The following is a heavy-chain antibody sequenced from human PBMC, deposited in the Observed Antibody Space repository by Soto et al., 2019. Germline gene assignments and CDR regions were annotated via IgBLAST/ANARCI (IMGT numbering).Heavy chain of an antibody. CDR3: ARGLYYDFWSGYSNWFDP. CDR2: MNPNSGNT. J-gene: IGHJ5*02. V-gene: IGHV1-8*01. D-gene: IGHD3-3*01. Sequence: ASVKVSCKASGYTFTSYDINWVRQATGQGLEWMGWMNPNSGNTGYAQKFQGRVTMTRNTSISTAYMGLSSLRSEDTAVYYCARGLYYDFWSGYSNWFDPWGQGTLVTVSS. CDR1: GYTFTSYD.